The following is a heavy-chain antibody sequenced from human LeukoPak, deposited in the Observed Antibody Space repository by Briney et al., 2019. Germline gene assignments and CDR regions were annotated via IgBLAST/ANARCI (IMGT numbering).Heavy chain of an antibody. CDR2: ISSSGSTI. CDR1: GFTFSSYE. J-gene: IGHJ4*02. V-gene: IGHV3-48*03. D-gene: IGHD5-18*01. CDR3: ARYSYGYLVY. Sequence: GGSLRLSCAASGFTFSSYEMNWVRQAPGKGLEWVSYISSSGSTIYYADSVKGRFTISRDNAKNSLYLQMNSLRAEDTAVYYCARYSYGYLVYWGQGTLVTVSS.